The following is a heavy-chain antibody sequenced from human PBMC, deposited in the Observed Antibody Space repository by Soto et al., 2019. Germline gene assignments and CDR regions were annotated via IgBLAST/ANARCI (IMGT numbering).Heavy chain of an antibody. Sequence: GGSLRLSCAASGFTFSSYGMHWVRQAPGKGLEWVAVISYDGSNKYYADSVKGRFTISRDNSKNTLYLQMNSLRAEDTAVYYCASLEVNDYYDSSGYQPWRGYWGQGTLVTVSS. CDR2: ISYDGSNK. V-gene: IGHV3-30*03. J-gene: IGHJ4*02. CDR3: ASLEVNDYYDSSGYQPWRGY. CDR1: GFTFSSYG. D-gene: IGHD3-22*01.